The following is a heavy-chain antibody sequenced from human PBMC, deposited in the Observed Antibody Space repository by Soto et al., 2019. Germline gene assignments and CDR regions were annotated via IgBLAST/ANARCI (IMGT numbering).Heavy chain of an antibody. Sequence: PGGSLRLSCAASGFTVSSNYITWVRQAPGRGLEWVSLIYSGGTTHYADSVKGRFTISRDNSKNTLYLQMNSLRGEDTAVYYCARAYSSSWVYSYMDVWGQGTTVTVSS. J-gene: IGHJ6*03. CDR2: IYSGGTT. CDR3: ARAYSSSWVYSYMDV. D-gene: IGHD6-13*01. CDR1: GFTVSSNY. V-gene: IGHV3-66*01.